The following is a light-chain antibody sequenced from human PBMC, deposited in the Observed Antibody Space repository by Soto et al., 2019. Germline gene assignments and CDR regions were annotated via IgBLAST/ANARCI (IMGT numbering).Light chain of an antibody. V-gene: IGLV1-44*01. Sequence: QSVLTQPPSASGTPGQSVTISCSGSSSNIGSNTVNWYQQLPGTAPKLLIYSNNQRPSGVHDRFSAYRSGTSSALAISGLQYEDEADYYCAAWDDSLNGYVFGNGTKVTVL. CDR1: SSNIGSNT. CDR2: SNN. CDR3: AAWDDSLNGYV. J-gene: IGLJ1*01.